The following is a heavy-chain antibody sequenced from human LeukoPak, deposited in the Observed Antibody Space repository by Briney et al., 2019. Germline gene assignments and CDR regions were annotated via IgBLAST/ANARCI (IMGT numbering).Heavy chain of an antibody. J-gene: IGHJ2*01. V-gene: IGHV4-4*02. D-gene: IGHD3-22*01. Sequence: SGTLSLTCGVSGGSISSNNWWSWVRQPPGKGLEWIGEMYHSGSTNYNPSLKSRVTISVDTSKNQFSLKLSSVTAADTAVYYCARVYYYDSSGHWYFDLWGRGTLVTVSS. CDR3: ARVYYYDSSGHWYFDL. CDR1: GGSISSNNW. CDR2: MYHSGST.